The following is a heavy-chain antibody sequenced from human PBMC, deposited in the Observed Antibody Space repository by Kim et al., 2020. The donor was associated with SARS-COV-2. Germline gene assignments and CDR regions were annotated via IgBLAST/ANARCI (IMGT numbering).Heavy chain of an antibody. CDR3: ARRLAAATHMDV. J-gene: IGHJ6*03. D-gene: IGHD6-13*01. Sequence: YNPSLKSRVTISVDTSKNQFSLKLSSVTAADTAVYYCARRLAAATHMDVWGKGTTVTVSS. V-gene: IGHV4-34*01.